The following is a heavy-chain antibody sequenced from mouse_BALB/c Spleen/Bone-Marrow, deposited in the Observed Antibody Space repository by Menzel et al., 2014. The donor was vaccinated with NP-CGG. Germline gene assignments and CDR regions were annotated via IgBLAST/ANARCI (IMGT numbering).Heavy chain of an antibody. CDR3: AREYYGSSYAMDY. V-gene: IGHV5-6-3*01. J-gene: IGHJ4*01. CDR1: GFTFSSYG. CDR2: INSNGGST. Sequence: EVQLQQSGGGLVQPGGSLKLSCAASGFTFSSYGMSWVRQTPDKRLELVATINSNGGSTYYPDSVKGRFTISRDNAKNTLYLQMSSLKSEDTAMYYCAREYYGSSYAMDYWGQGTSVTVSS. D-gene: IGHD1-1*01.